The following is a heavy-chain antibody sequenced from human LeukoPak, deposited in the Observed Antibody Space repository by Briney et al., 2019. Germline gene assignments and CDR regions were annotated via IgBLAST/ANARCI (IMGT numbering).Heavy chain of an antibody. CDR1: GFTFSSYA. Sequence: GGSLRLSCEASGFTFSSYAMSWVRQAPGKGLEWVSSISGSGGTTNYADSVKGRFTIPRDNSKNTLYLQMNSLRADDTAVYYCAKSATKYYFDYWGQGTLVTVSS. V-gene: IGHV3-23*01. J-gene: IGHJ4*02. CDR3: AKSATKYYFDY. D-gene: IGHD1-1*01. CDR2: ISGSGGTT.